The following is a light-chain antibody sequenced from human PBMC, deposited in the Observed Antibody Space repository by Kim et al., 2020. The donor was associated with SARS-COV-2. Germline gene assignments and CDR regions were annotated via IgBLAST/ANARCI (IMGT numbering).Light chain of an antibody. CDR2: DVS. CDR1: SSDVGNYNS. Sequence: QSALTQPRSVSGSPGQSVTISCTGTSSDVGNYNSVSWYQQHPGKAPKLMIFDVSERASGVPDRFSGSKSGNTASLTISGLQAEDEADYHCCSYAGSYRHYVFGTGTKAPS. J-gene: IGLJ1*01. CDR3: CSYAGSYRHYV. V-gene: IGLV2-11*01.